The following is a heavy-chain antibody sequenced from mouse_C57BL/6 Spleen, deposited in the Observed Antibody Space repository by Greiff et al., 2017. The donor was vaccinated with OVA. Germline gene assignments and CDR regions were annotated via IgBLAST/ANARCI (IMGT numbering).Heavy chain of an antibody. CDR1: GYTFTDYC. CDR2: IYPGSGNT. V-gene: IGHV1-76*01. J-gene: IGHJ2*01. Sequence: VQLQEPGAELVKPGASVKLSCKASGYTFTDYCINWVKQRPGQGLEWIARIYPGSGNTNYNEKFKGKATLTAEKSSSTAYMQLSSLTSEDAAVYFCARGATDFDYWGQGTTLTVSS. D-gene: IGHD3-1*01. CDR3: ARGATDFDY.